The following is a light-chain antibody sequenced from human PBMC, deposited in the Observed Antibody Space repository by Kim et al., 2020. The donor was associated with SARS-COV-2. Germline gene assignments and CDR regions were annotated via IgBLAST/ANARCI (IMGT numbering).Light chain of an antibody. Sequence: VSPGERATLSCRASQSVSTNLAWYPQKPGQAPRLLIYGASTRATGIPARFSGSGSGTEFTLTISSLQSEDFAVYYCQQYNNWPITFGQGTRLEIK. CDR1: QSVSTN. V-gene: IGKV3-15*01. CDR3: QQYNNWPIT. CDR2: GAS. J-gene: IGKJ5*01.